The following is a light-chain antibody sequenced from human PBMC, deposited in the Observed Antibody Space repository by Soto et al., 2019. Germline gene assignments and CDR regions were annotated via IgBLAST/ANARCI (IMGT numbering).Light chain of an antibody. CDR3: CSYAGSYTHYV. J-gene: IGLJ1*01. V-gene: IGLV2-11*01. CDR2: AVT. CDR1: SSDVGGYNY. Sequence: QSALTQPRSVTGPPGQSVTISRTGTSSDVGGYNYVSWYQQYPGKAPKVMIYAVTKRPSGVPDRISGSKSGNTASLTISGLQAEDEADYYCCSYAGSYTHYVFGTGTKVTVL.